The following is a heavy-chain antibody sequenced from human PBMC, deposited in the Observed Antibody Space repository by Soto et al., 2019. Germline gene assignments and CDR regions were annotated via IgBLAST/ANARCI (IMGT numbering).Heavy chain of an antibody. CDR3: ARDGRYYGSGSYYGYWYLDL. CDR2: IYYSGST. J-gene: IGHJ2*01. D-gene: IGHD3-10*01. CDR1: GVSISSFY. Sequence: SETLSLTCTVSGVSISSFYWSWIRQPPGKGLEWIGYIYYSGSTNYNPSLKSRVTISVDTSKNQFSLKLSSVTAADTAVYYCARDGRYYGSGSYYGYWYLDLWGRGTLVTVSS. V-gene: IGHV4-59*01.